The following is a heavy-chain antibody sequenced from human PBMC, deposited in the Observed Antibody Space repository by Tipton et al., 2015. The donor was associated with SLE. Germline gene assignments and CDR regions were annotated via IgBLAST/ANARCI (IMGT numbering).Heavy chain of an antibody. V-gene: IGHV4-59*08. CDR1: GGSISGYY. Sequence: TLSLTCTVSGGSISGYYWSWIRQPPGKGLEWIGYFYYSGSTKYNPSLKSRVTISVDTSKNQFSLNLSSVTAADTAVYYCGRGYQLLYFLDVWGKGTTVTVSS. J-gene: IGHJ6*03. CDR2: FYYSGST. CDR3: GRGYQLLYFLDV. D-gene: IGHD2-2*01.